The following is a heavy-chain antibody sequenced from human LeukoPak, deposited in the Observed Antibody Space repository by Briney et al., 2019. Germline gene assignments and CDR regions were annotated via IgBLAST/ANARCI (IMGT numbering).Heavy chain of an antibody. V-gene: IGHV3-33*01. Sequence: GRSLRLSCAASGFTFSSCGMHWVRQAPGKGLEWVAVMWYDGSNKYYADSVKGRFTISRDNSKNTLYLQMNSLRAEDTAVYYCARAGYCSSTSCNRGVSPSDALFSYWGQGTLVTVSS. J-gene: IGHJ4*02. CDR3: ARAGYCSSTSCNRGVSPSDALFSY. CDR1: GFTFSSCG. CDR2: MWYDGSNK. D-gene: IGHD2-2*02.